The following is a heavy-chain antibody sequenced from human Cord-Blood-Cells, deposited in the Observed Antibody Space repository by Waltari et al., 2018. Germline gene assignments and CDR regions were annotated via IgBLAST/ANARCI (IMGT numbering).Heavy chain of an antibody. J-gene: IGHJ5*02. D-gene: IGHD6-19*01. CDR3: ARAYSSGWYGDWFDP. V-gene: IGHV4-34*01. CDR1: GGSFSGSY. CDR2: SNHSGST. Sequence: QVQLQQWGAGLLKPSETLSLTCAVHGGSFSGSYWSWIRQPPGKGLDWIGESNHSGSTNSNPSLRSRVTISVDTSKNQFALKRSSVTAADTAVYYWARAYSSGWYGDWFDPWGQGTLVTVSS.